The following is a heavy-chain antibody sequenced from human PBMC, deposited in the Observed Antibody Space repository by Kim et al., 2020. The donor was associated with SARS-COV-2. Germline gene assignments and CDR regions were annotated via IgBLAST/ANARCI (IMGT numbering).Heavy chain of an antibody. Sequence: GGSLRLSCAASGFTFSSYAMSWVRQAPGKGLEWVSAISGSGGSTYYADSVKGRFTISRDNSKNTLYLQMNSLRAEDTAVYYCAKEFTMIVVALGDAFDIWGQGTMVTVSS. CDR1: GFTFSSYA. V-gene: IGHV3-23*01. CDR3: AKEFTMIVVALGDAFDI. CDR2: ISGSGGST. J-gene: IGHJ3*02. D-gene: IGHD3-22*01.